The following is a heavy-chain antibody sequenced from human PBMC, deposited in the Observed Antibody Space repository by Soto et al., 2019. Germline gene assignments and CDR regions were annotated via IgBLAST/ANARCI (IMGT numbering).Heavy chain of an antibody. D-gene: IGHD5-18*01. Sequence: LSLTCTVSGGSISSYYWSWIRQPPGKALEWLARIDWDDDKYYGTSLKTRLTISKDTSKNQVVLTMTNMDPVDTATYYCARSSAPRVTYYMDVWGKGTTVTVSS. CDR2: IDWDDDK. J-gene: IGHJ6*03. V-gene: IGHV2-70*11. CDR3: ARSSAPRVTYYMDV. CDR1: GGSISSYYW.